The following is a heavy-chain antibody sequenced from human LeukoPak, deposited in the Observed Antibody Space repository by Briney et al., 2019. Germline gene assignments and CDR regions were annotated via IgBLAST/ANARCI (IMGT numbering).Heavy chain of an antibody. Sequence: ASVKVSCKASGYRFAAYYIHWVRQAPGQGPEWMGWISPNNGVTKYAQRFQGRVTMAWDTSISTAHMELRRLTPDDTAVYYCARDRADNWDRSGYYPDAFDMWGQGTMVTVS. CDR2: ISPNNGVT. CDR1: GYRFAAYY. J-gene: IGHJ3*02. V-gene: IGHV1-2*02. D-gene: IGHD3-22*01. CDR3: ARDRADNWDRSGYYPDAFDM.